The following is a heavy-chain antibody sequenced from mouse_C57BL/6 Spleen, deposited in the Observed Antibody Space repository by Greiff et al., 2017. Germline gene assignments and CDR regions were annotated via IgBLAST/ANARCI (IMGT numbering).Heavy chain of an antibody. CDR3: ARGRGYGSSSDWYFDV. CDR1: GYAFSSYW. Sequence: QVQLQQSGAELVKPGASVKISCKASGYAFSSYWMNWVKQRPGQGLEWIGQIYPGDGDTNYNGKFKGKATLTADKSSSTAYMQLSSLTSEDSAVYFCARGRGYGSSSDWYFDVWGTGTTVTVSS. CDR2: IYPGDGDT. V-gene: IGHV1-80*01. J-gene: IGHJ1*03. D-gene: IGHD1-1*01.